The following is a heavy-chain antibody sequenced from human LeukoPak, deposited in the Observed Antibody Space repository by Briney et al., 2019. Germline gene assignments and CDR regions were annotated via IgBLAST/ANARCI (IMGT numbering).Heavy chain of an antibody. CDR2: IRYDGSNE. J-gene: IGHJ4*02. Sequence: SGGSLRLSCATSRFTFSSYGMHWVRQAPGKGLEWVAFIRYDGSNEYYADSVKGRFTISRDNSKNTLYLQMNSLRPEDTAVYYCAGDSSGYSPLPYWGQGTLVTVSS. CDR1: RFTFSSYG. V-gene: IGHV3-30*02. D-gene: IGHD3-22*01. CDR3: AGDSSGYSPLPY.